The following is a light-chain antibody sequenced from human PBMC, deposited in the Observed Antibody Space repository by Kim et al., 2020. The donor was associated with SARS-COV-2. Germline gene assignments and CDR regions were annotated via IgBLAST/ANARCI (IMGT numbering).Light chain of an antibody. CDR1: QYISND. V-gene: IGKV1-33*01. CDR2: DAS. CDR3: QQYDNLPYT. Sequence: SASVGDRVTITCQASQYISNDLNVYQQKPGKAHKLLIYDASNLETGVTSRFSGSGSGTDFTFTISSLQPEDIATYYCQQYDNLPYTFGQGTKLEI. J-gene: IGKJ2*01.